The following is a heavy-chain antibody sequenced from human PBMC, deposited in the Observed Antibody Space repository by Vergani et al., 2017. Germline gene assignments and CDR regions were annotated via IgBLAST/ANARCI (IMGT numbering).Heavy chain of an antibody. V-gene: IGHV2-5*02. CDR3: ARYRGGRPFRY. Sequence: QITLKESGPTLVKPTQTLTLTCTFSGFSLSTSGVGVGWIRQPPGKALEWLALIYWDDDKRYSPSLKSRLTITKDTTKNQVVLTMTNMDPVDTATYYCARYRGGRPFRYWGQGTLVTVSS. D-gene: IGHD3-16*01. CDR2: IYWDDDK. CDR1: GFSLSTSGVG. J-gene: IGHJ4*02.